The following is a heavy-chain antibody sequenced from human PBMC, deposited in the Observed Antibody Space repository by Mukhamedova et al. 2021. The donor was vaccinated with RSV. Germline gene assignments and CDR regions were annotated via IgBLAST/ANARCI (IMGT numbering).Heavy chain of an antibody. Sequence: GTIDYAAPVKGRFTISKDDSTNTLYLQMNNLKTEDTAVYYCATDPPVRVRELFSYWGQGTLVTVSA. J-gene: IGHJ4*02. CDR3: ATDPPVRVRELFSY. V-gene: IGHV3-15*01. CDR2: GTI. D-gene: IGHD1-26*01.